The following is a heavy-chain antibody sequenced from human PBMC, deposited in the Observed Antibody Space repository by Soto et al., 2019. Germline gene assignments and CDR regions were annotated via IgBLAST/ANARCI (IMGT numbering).Heavy chain of an antibody. CDR2: IYPGDSDT. CDR3: AKQDDRGALEI. Sequence: LGESLKISCKISGKAFTSFWVVWVRQMPGRGLEWMGNIYPGDSDTRYTPPFQGQVTTSADKSTNTAYLQWHSLQASDTALYYCAKQDDRGALEIWGQGTKVTVSS. CDR1: GKAFTSFW. J-gene: IGHJ3*02. D-gene: IGHD3-22*01. V-gene: IGHV5-51*01.